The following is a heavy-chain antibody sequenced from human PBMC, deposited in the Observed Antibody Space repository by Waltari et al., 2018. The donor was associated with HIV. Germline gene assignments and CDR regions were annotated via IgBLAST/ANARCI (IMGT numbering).Heavy chain of an antibody. V-gene: IGHV3-48*02. D-gene: IGHD6-19*01. CDR3: ARNQGQWLAPEYFDY. Sequence: EVQLVESGGGLVQPGGALRLSCAASGFTFSSFGMNWVRQAPGKGLEWISYISGDSTFIYDADSVKGRFTISRDNAKNSLFLQMHSLRDEDTAVYYCARNQGQWLAPEYFDYWGQGTLVTVSS. J-gene: IGHJ4*02. CDR1: GFTFSSFG. CDR2: ISGDSTFI.